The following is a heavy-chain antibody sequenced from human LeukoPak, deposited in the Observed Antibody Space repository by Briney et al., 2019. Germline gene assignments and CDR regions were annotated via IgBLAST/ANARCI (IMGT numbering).Heavy chain of an antibody. D-gene: IGHD6-19*01. CDR1: GFSFSYYA. V-gene: IGHV3-30*01. CDR3: ARGSIAVAGTEDY. J-gene: IGHJ4*02. CDR2: ISHDGSNK. Sequence: PGGSLRLSCAASGFSFSYYAMHWVRQAPGKGLEWVALISHDGSNKDYADSVKGRFTISRDNSKNTLFLHMNSLRAEDTAVYYCARGSIAVAGTEDYWGQGTLVTVSS.